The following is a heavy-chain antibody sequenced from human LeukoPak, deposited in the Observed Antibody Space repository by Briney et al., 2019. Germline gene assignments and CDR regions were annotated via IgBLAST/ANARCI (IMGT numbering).Heavy chain of an antibody. J-gene: IGHJ5*02. CDR2: INHSGST. Sequence: SETLSLTCAVYGGSFSGYYWSWIRQPPGKGLEWIGEINHSGSTNYNPSLKSRVTISVDTSKNQFSLKLSSVTAADTAVYYCARGGYKLNWFDPSGQGTLVTVSS. V-gene: IGHV4-34*01. CDR3: ARGGYKLNWFDP. CDR1: GGSFSGYY. D-gene: IGHD1-1*01.